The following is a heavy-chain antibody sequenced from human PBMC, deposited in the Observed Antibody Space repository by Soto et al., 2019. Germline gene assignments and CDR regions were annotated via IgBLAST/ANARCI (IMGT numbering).Heavy chain of an antibody. V-gene: IGHV1-46*01. CDR1: GYTFTSYY. CDR2: INPSGGST. J-gene: IGHJ5*02. D-gene: IGHD2-2*01. Sequence: VASVKVSCKASGYTFTSYYMHWVRQAPGQGLEWMGIINPSGGSTSYAQKFQGRVTMTRDTSTSTVYMELSSLRSEDTAVYYCARTGDIVVVPAAHTWFDPWGQGTLVTVSS. CDR3: ARTGDIVVVPAAHTWFDP.